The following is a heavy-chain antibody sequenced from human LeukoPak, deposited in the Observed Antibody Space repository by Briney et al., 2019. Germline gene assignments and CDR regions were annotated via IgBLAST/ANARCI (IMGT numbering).Heavy chain of an antibody. Sequence: ASVKVSCKASGYTFTSYGISWVRQAPGQGLEWMGWISAYNGNTNYAQKFQGRVTMTRDTSISTAYMELSRLRSDDTAVYYCARGSYDILTGWGPHDYYFDYWGQGTLVTVSS. V-gene: IGHV1-18*01. J-gene: IGHJ4*02. D-gene: IGHD3-9*01. CDR3: ARGSYDILTGWGPHDYYFDY. CDR2: ISAYNGNT. CDR1: GYTFTSYG.